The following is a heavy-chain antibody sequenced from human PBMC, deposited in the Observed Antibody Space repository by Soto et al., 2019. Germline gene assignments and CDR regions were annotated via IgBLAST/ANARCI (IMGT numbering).Heavy chain of an antibody. V-gene: IGHV4-31*03. CDR1: GGSISTGVWY. J-gene: IGHJ5*01. CDR3: ARVSAGGTRWFDS. CDR2: IYYRGTT. D-gene: IGHD6-13*01. Sequence: QVQLQESGPGLVKPSQTLSLTCSVSGGSISTGVWYWSWVREHPGKGLEWIGDIYYRGTTSYTPSLGSRVTISRATAKNQVSLKVNSVTAADTAVYYCARVSAGGTRWFDSWGQGIRVTVSS.